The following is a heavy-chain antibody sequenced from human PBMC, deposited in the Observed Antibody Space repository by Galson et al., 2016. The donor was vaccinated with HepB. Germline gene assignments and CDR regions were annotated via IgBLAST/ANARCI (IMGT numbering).Heavy chain of an antibody. Sequence: CAISWDSVSGNSVAWMWIRQSPSRGLEWLGRTFYRSQWHYNYAESVKSRVTINPDTSKNQFSLQLSSVTPEDTAVYYCVRAVPNWNYGLDVWGQGTTVIVSS. CDR1: WDSVSGNSVA. CDR3: VRAVPNWNYGLDV. D-gene: IGHD1-1*01. V-gene: IGHV6-1*01. J-gene: IGHJ6*02. CDR2: TFYRSQWHY.